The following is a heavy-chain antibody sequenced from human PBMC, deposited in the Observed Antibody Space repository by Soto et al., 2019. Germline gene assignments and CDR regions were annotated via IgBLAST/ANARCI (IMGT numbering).Heavy chain of an antibody. D-gene: IGHD3-9*01. CDR3: ATGVIYDILTPFDF. V-gene: IGHV4-39*01. CDR1: GGSISSSSNY. CDR2: IYYSEST. Sequence: SETLSLTCTVSGGSISSSSNYWGCIRQHQEKGLEWIGTIYYSESTCYNPYLKSRATIFVDTSKKQISLKLSSVTAADSAVYICATGVIYDILTPFDFWGQGTLVTVSS. J-gene: IGHJ4*02.